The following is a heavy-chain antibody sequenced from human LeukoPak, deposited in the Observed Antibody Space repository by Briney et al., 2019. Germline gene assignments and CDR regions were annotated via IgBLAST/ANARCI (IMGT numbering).Heavy chain of an antibody. CDR1: GYSISSGYY. CDR2: IYHSGST. J-gene: IGHJ1*01. Sequence: KSSETLSLTCTVSGYSISSGYYWGWIRQPPGKGLEWIGSIYHSGSTYYNPSLKSRVTISVDTSKNQFSLKLSSVTAADTAVYYCARRRYYDGSGYLEWGQGTLLSVSS. D-gene: IGHD3-22*01. V-gene: IGHV4-38-2*02. CDR3: ARRRYYDGSGYLE.